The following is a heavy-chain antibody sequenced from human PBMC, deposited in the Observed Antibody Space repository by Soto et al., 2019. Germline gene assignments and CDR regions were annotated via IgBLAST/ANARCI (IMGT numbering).Heavy chain of an antibody. CDR1: GFTFSSYC. CDR3: AKTHFDLYTPTSHYGLGL. CDR2: INSDGSST. D-gene: IGHD3-9*01. V-gene: IGHV3-74*01. Sequence: GGPLRHSWGASGFTFSSYCMHWVSPAPGKGLVWVSRINSDGSSTSYADSVKGRFTVCRDNAKNTLYLQMRSLRAEDPAVYFCAKTHFDLYTPTSHYGLGLWGQGPPDTVS. J-gene: IGHJ6*02.